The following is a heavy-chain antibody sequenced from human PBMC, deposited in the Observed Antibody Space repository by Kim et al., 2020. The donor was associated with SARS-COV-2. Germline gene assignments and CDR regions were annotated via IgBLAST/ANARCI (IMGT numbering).Heavy chain of an antibody. Sequence: YHPSLKSRVTRSVDTSKNQFSLKLGSVTAADTAVYYCARGGGVVRGVIDYWGQGTLVTVSS. V-gene: IGHV4-39*07. J-gene: IGHJ4*02. D-gene: IGHD3-10*01. CDR3: ARGGGVVRGVIDY.